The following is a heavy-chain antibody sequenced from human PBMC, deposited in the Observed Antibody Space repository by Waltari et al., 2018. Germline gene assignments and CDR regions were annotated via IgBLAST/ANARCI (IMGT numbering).Heavy chain of an antibody. CDR3: VTPSFISGSAFDI. V-gene: IGHV4-61*09. J-gene: IGHJ3*02. Sequence: QVQLQESGPGLVKPSQTLSLTCTVSGGSISSGSYYWGWIRQPAGKGLEWIGYISTSGSTNYNPSLKSRVTISVDTSKNQFSLKLSSVTAADTAVYYCVTPSFISGSAFDIWGQGTMVTVSS. CDR2: ISTSGST. CDR1: GGSISSGSYY.